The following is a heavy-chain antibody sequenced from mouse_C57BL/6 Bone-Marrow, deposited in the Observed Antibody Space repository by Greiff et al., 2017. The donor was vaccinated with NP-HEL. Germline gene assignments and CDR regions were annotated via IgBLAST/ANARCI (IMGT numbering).Heavy chain of an antibody. V-gene: IGHV14-2*01. J-gene: IGHJ1*03. CDR3: ASGGWLLRGYFDV. CDR2: IDPEDGET. D-gene: IGHD2-3*01. CDR1: GFNIKDYY. Sequence: VHVKQSGAELVKPGASVKLSCTASGFNIKDYYMHWVKQRTEQGLEWIGRIDPEDGETKYAPKFQGKATITADTSSNTAYLQLSSLTSEDTAVYYCASGGWLLRGYFDVWGTGTTVTVSS.